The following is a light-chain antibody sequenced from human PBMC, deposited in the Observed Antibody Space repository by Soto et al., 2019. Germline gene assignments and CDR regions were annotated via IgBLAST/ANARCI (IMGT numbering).Light chain of an antibody. CDR3: QQYNAYSSWT. J-gene: IGKJ1*01. CDR2: GAS. CDR1: QSVSTW. V-gene: IGKV1-5*01. Sequence: DIQMTQSPSTLSASVGDRVTIACRASQSVSTWLAWYQQKPGKAPKVLVSGASNLESGVPSRFSGSGAGTEFTLTISSLQPDDFANYYCQQYNAYSSWTLGQGTKVDIK.